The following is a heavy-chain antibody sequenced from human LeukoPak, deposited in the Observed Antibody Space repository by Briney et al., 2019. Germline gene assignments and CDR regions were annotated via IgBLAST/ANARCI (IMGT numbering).Heavy chain of an antibody. V-gene: IGHV1-3*01. J-gene: IGHJ4*02. CDR3: ARDGGWFGELLWGFDY. CDR1: GYTFTSYA. CDR2: INAGNGNT. D-gene: IGHD3-10*01. Sequence: ASVKVSCKASGYTFTSYAMHWVRQAPGQRLEWMGWINAGNGNTKYSQKFQGRVTITRDTSASTAYMELSSLRSEDTAVYYCARDGGWFGELLWGFDYWGQGTLVTVSS.